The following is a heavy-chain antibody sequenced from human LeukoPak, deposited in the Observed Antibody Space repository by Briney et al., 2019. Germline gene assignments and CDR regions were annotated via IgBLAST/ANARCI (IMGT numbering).Heavy chain of an antibody. J-gene: IGHJ4*02. CDR2: IYSGGST. Sequence: GGSLRLSCAASGFTVSSNYMSWVRQAPGKGLEWVSVIYSGGSTYYADSVKGRFTISRDNSKNTLYLQMNSLRAEDTAVYYCSGFLYKQWLVPYYFDYWGQGTLVTVSS. CDR1: GFTVSSNY. D-gene: IGHD6-19*01. V-gene: IGHV3-66*01. CDR3: SGFLYKQWLVPYYFDY.